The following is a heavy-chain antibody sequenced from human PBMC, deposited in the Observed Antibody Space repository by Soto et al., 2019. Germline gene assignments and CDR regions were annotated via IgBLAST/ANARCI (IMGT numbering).Heavy chain of an antibody. D-gene: IGHD4-17*01. CDR1: GFTFSSYA. V-gene: IGHV3-23*01. CDR3: AKKWRSTVTTPFDY. Sequence: EVQLLESGGGLVQPGGSLRRSCAASGFTFSSYAMSWVRQAPGKGLEWVSAIRGSGGSTYYADSVKGRFTISRDNSKNTLYLQMNSLRAEDTAVYYCAKKWRSTVTTPFDYWGQGNLVTVSS. CDR2: IRGSGGST. J-gene: IGHJ4*02.